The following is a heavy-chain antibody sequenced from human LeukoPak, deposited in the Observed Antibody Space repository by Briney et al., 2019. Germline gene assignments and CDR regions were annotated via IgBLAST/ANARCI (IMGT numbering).Heavy chain of an antibody. CDR2: ISGTGSST. D-gene: IGHD2-8*01. CDR3: AKAHGGSYHSGID. CDR1: GFTFSSYA. J-gene: IGHJ4*02. Sequence: GGSLRLSCAASGFTFSSYAMSWVRQAPGKGLEWVSAISGTGSSTYYADSVKGRFTISRNNSKNTLYLQLNSLRVEDTAEYYCAKAHGGSYHSGIDWGQGTLVIVSS. V-gene: IGHV3-23*01.